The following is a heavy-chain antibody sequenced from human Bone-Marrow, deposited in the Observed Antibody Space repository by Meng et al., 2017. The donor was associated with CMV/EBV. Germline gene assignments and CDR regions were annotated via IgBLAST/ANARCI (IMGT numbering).Heavy chain of an antibody. D-gene: IGHD5-12*01. J-gene: IGHJ5*01. CDR3: ARDPGYGRNWFDS. CDR1: GFTFSDYY. CDR2: ISRSGSNI. Sequence: GESLKISCAASGFTFSDYYMIWIRQAPGKGLEWVSYISRSGSNIYYADSVKGRFTISRDNAKNSLYLQMNSLRAEDTAVYYCARDPGYGRNWFDSWGQGTPVTVSS. V-gene: IGHV3-11*01.